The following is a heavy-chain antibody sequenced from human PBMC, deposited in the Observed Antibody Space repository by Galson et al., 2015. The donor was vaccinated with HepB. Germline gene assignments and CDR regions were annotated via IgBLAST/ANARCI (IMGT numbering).Heavy chain of an antibody. CDR3: ARRLKTYSSVEGPDY. V-gene: IGHV5-10-1*01. CDR1: GYNFTSYW. Sequence: QSGAEVKKPGESLRISCLGSGYNFTSYWIHWVRQLPGKGLEWMGKIDPSDSYTYYSPSFQGHVTVSTDKSISTAYLQWSTLKASDTAMYYCARRLKTYSSVEGPDYWGQGTLVTVSS. D-gene: IGHD3-10*01. CDR2: IDPSDSYT. J-gene: IGHJ4*02.